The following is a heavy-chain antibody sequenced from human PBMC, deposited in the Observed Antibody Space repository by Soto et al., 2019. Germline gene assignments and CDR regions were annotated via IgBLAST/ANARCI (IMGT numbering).Heavy chain of an antibody. V-gene: IGHV6-1*01. CDR3: AKGDNLGPKTGYSFDP. Sequence: SQTLSLTCSISGDSVSSNTASWNWIRQSPSRGLEWLGRTYFRSKWYNDYAVSVKSRIIINPDTSNNQFSLQLNSVTPEDTAVYFCAKGDNLGPKTGYSFDPWGQGIMVTVSS. D-gene: IGHD2-15*01. CDR2: TYFRSKWYN. J-gene: IGHJ5*02. CDR1: GDSVSSNTAS.